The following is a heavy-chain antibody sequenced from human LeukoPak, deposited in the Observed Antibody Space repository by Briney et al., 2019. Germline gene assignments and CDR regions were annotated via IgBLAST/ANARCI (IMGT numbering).Heavy chain of an antibody. CDR1: GFTFSSYW. Sequence: GGSLRLSCAASGFTFSSYWMSWVRQAPGKGLEWVANIKQDGSEKYYVDSVKGRFTISRDNAKNSLYLQMNSLRAEDTAVYYCARVLYYDFWSGYYNYYFDYWGQGTLVTVSS. CDR2: IKQDGSEK. V-gene: IGHV3-7*01. D-gene: IGHD3-3*01. CDR3: ARVLYYDFWSGYYNYYFDY. J-gene: IGHJ4*02.